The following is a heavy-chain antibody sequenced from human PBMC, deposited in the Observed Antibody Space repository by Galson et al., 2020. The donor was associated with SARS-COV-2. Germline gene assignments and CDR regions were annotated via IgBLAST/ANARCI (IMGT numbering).Heavy chain of an antibody. J-gene: IGHJ4*02. CDR2: IWYDGSNK. Sequence: GSLRLSCAASGFTFSSYGMHWVRQAPGKGLEWVAVIWYDGSNKYYADSVKGRFTISRDNSKNTLYLQMNSLRAEDTAVYYCAIGPGAVAPFDYWGQGTLVTVSS. CDR3: AIGPGAVAPFDY. CDR1: GFTFSSYG. D-gene: IGHD6-19*01. V-gene: IGHV3-33*01.